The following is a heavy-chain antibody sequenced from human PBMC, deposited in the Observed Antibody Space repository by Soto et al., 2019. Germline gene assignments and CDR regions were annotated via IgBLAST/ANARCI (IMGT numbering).Heavy chain of an antibody. CDR1: GGSISSGGYY. Sequence: SETLSLTCTVSGGSISSGGYYWSWIRQHPGKGLEWIGYIYYSGSTYYNPSLKSRVTISVDTSKNQFSLKLSSVTAADTAVYYCARSRSGKIDYWGQGTLVTVSS. D-gene: IGHD3-10*01. CDR3: ARSRSGKIDY. J-gene: IGHJ4*02. CDR2: IYYSGST. V-gene: IGHV4-31*03.